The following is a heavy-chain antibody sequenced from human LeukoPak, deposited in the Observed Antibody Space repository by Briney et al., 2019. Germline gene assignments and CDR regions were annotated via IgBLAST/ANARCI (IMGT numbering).Heavy chain of an antibody. CDR2: ISTSSSYI. Sequence: GGSLRLSCAASGFTFSSYWMHWVRQAPGKGLEWVSSISTSSSYIYYADSVKGRFTISRGNAKNSLYLQMNSLRAEDTAVYYCARGGDHPTYLFQYMDVWGKGTTVTVSS. CDR3: ARGGDHPTYLFQYMDV. D-gene: IGHD3-16*01. V-gene: IGHV3-21*01. CDR1: GFTFSSYW. J-gene: IGHJ6*03.